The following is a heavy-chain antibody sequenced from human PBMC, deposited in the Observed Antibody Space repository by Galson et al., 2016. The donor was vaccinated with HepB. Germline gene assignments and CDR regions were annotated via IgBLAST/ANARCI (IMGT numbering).Heavy chain of an antibody. Sequence: SLRLSCAASGFSVSSNYMSWVRQAPGKGLQWVSVIYSGGTTYYADSVKGRFTISRDNSRNTVYLQMNSLRAEDTGVYYCARDQTRRGPTTFDNWGQGTLVTVSS. CDR2: IYSGGTT. D-gene: IGHD1-26*01. CDR3: ARDQTRRGPTTFDN. V-gene: IGHV3-53*01. J-gene: IGHJ4*02. CDR1: GFSVSSNY.